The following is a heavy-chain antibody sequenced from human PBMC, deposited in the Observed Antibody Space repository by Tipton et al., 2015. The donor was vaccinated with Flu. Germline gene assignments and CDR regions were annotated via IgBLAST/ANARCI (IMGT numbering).Heavy chain of an antibody. CDR3: ARRDFSNYVSEPKNWFDF. D-gene: IGHD4-11*01. Sequence: TLSLTCSVSGASVGGPYCWGWVRQPPGKGLEWIGNICPGSPYYNPSLRSRVTMSVARPKDQFSLRLTSVTAADTAVYFCARRDFSNYVSEPKNWFDFWGQGTLVTVSS. CDR1: GASVGGPYC. J-gene: IGHJ5*01. V-gene: IGHV4-38-2*01. CDR2: ICPGSP.